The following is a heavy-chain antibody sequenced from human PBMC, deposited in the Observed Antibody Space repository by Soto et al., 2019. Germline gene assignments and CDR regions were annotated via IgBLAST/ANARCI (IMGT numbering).Heavy chain of an antibody. D-gene: IGHD3-22*01. CDR3: AKGKARYYYDSSGYYYENY. J-gene: IGHJ4*02. Sequence: GGSLRLSCAASGFTFSSYAISWVRQAPGKGLEWVSAISGSGGSTYYADSVKGRFTISRDNSKNTLYLQMNSLRAEDTAVYYCAKGKARYYYDSSGYYYENYWGQGTLVTVSS. CDR1: GFTFSSYA. CDR2: ISGSGGST. V-gene: IGHV3-23*01.